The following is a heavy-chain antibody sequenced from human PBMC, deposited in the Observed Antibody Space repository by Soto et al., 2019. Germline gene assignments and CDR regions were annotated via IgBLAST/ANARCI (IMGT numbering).Heavy chain of an antibody. CDR1: GGSISSYY. D-gene: IGHD2-15*01. CDR2: IYYSGST. CDR3: ATSYCSGGSCYHEYFQH. Sequence: QVQLQESGPGLVKPSETLSLTCTVSGGSISSYYWSWIRQPPGKGLEWIGYIYYSGSTNYNPSLKSRVTISVDTSKNQFSLKLSSVTAADTAVYYCATSYCSGGSCYHEYFQHWGQGTLVTVSS. V-gene: IGHV4-59*08. J-gene: IGHJ1*01.